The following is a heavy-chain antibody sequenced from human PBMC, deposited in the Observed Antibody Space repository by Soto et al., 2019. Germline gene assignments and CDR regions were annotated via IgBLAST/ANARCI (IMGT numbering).Heavy chain of an antibody. V-gene: IGHV4-4*07. Sequence: SETLPLTCTASVDSITTYYWSWIRQPPGKGLECIARIDARRNTNYDASLNGRVAMSTDTSKKQFYLKLTSDTAADTAIYYCARYSNNWFQTEGMDVWGQGTTVTVSS. CDR1: VDSITTYY. CDR2: IDARRNT. CDR3: ARYSNNWFQTEGMDV. J-gene: IGHJ6*02. D-gene: IGHD6-13*01.